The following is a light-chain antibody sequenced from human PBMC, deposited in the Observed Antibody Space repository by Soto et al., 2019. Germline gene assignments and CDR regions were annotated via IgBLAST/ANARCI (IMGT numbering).Light chain of an antibody. CDR1: QSVISS. CDR2: DAS. CDR3: QQRSSWPLT. Sequence: IGLTQSPATLSLSPGERATLSCRAGQSVISSLAWYQQKPGQAPRLLIYDASSRATGIPARFSGSGSGTDFTLTISSLEPEDFAVYYCQQRSSWPLTFGGGTKVEIK. J-gene: IGKJ4*01. V-gene: IGKV3-11*01.